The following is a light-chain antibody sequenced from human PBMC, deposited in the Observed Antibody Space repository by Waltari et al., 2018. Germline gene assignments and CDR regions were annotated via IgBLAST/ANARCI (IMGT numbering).Light chain of an antibody. CDR1: QSVLSSSNNKNY. CDR3: QQYYSTPDT. V-gene: IGKV4-1*01. Sequence: DLVLTQSRDSLAVSMAERVSIICRSSQSVLSSSNNKNYLAWYQQKPGQPPKLLIYWASNRESGVPDRFSGSGSGTDFTLTISSLQAEDVAVYYCQQYYSTPDTFGPGTKVDIK. J-gene: IGKJ3*01. CDR2: WAS.